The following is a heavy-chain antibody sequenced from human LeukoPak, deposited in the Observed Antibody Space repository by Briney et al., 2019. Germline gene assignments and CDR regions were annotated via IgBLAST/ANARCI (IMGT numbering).Heavy chain of an antibody. Sequence: SETLSLTCAVYGGSFSGYYWSWIRQPPGKGLEWISEINHSGTTNYNPSLKSRVTISVDTSKNQFSLKLSSVTAADTALYYCARARWGLEYYFDFWGQGTLVTVSS. CDR2: INHSGTT. J-gene: IGHJ4*02. CDR3: ARARWGLEYYFDF. V-gene: IGHV4-34*01. D-gene: IGHD3-3*01. CDR1: GGSFSGYY.